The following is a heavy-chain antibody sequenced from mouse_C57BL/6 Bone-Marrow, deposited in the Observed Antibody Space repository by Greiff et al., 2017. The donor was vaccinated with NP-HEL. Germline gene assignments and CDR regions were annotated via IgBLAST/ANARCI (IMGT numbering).Heavy chain of an antibody. J-gene: IGHJ4*01. CDR1: GFSLTSYA. Sequence: VMLVESGPGLVAPSQSLSITCTVSGFSLTSYAISWVRQPPGKGLEWLGVIWTGGGTNYNSALKSRLSISKDNSKSQVFLKMNSLQTDDTARYYCARNLIYYYGSFYAMDYWGQGTSVTVSS. CDR3: ARNLIYYYGSFYAMDY. V-gene: IGHV2-9-1*01. CDR2: IWTGGGT. D-gene: IGHD1-1*01.